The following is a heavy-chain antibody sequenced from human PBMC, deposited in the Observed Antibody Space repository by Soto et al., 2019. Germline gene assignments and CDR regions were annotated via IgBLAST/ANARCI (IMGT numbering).Heavy chain of an antibody. CDR1: GGSISSRFW. Sequence: SETPSLTCAVSGGSISSRFWWSWVRQSPGKGLEWIGEIYHSGSANYNPSLKSRVTMSVDNSKNQFSLKLNSVTAADTAVYYCARYNAASGTYYFDYWGQGTLVTVSS. J-gene: IGHJ4*02. CDR2: IYHSGSA. V-gene: IGHV4-4*02. D-gene: IGHD6-13*01. CDR3: ARYNAASGTYYFDY.